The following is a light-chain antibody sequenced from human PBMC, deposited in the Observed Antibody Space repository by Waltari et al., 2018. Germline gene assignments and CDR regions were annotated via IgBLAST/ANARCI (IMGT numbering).Light chain of an antibody. CDR1: QSVSIY. V-gene: IGKV3-11*01. CDR3: QQRSNWYT. J-gene: IGKJ2*01. CDR2: DAS. Sequence: EIVLTQSPATLSLSPGERATLSCRASQSVSIYLAWYQQKPGQSPRLLIYDASNRATGIPARVSGSGSGIDFTLTISSLEPDDFAVYYCQQRSNWYTFGQGTKLEIK.